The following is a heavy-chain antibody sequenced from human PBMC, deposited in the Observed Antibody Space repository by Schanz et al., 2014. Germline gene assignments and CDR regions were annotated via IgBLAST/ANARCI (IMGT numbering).Heavy chain of an antibody. CDR3: ARDMLRRYGALEI. CDR1: GYSFSDYD. CDR2: LRSDGSRR. Sequence: VQLVESGGGVVQPGGSLRLSCVGSGYSFSDYDMYWIRQAPGKGLEWLAFLRSDGSRRDYADSVKGRFTISRDNSRNTLSLQMNSLRADDTAVYYCARDMLRRYGALEIWGRGTMVTVSS. D-gene: IGHD2-8*01. V-gene: IGHV3-30*02. J-gene: IGHJ3*02.